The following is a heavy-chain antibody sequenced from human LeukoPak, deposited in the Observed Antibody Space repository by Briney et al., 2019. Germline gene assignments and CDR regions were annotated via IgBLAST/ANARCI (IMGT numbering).Heavy chain of an antibody. D-gene: IGHD3-22*01. CDR1: GYTFTSYG. J-gene: IGHJ4*02. Sequence: ASVKVSCKASGYTFTSYGISWVRQAPGQGLEWMGWISAYNGNTNYAQKLQGRVTMTTDTSTSTAYMELRSLRSDDTAVYYCAKVEYDSSEIPSRASLDYWGQGTLVTVSS. CDR2: ISAYNGNT. CDR3: AKVEYDSSEIPSRASLDY. V-gene: IGHV1-18*01.